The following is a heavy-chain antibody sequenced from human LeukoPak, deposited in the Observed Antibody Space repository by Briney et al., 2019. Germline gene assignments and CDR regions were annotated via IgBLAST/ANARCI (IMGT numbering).Heavy chain of an antibody. J-gene: IGHJ4*02. CDR2: ISPTGSTT. V-gene: IGHV3-74*01. CDR1: GFSFSGHW. Sequence: GGSLRLSCTASGFSFSGHWMHWARQLPGKGLVWVSRISPTGSTTSYADSVKGRFTVSRDNAKNTLYLQVNNLRAEDAAVYYCARGPNSNWSGLDFWGQGTLLTVSS. D-gene: IGHD6-6*01. CDR3: ARGPNSNWSGLDF.